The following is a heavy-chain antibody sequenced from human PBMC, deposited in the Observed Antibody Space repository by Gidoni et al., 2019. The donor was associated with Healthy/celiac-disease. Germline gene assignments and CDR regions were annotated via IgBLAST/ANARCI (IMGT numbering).Heavy chain of an antibody. D-gene: IGHD2-2*01. CDR2: IYYSGST. Sequence: QVQLQESGPGLVKPSETLSLTCTVSGGSISSYYWSWIRQPPGKGLEWIGSIYYSGSTNYNPSLKSRVTISVDTSKNQFSLKLSSVTAADTAVYYRARGSGVPAADYYYYGMDVWGQGTTVTVSS. V-gene: IGHV4-59*01. CDR1: GGSISSYY. J-gene: IGHJ6*02. CDR3: ARGSGVPAADYYYYGMDV.